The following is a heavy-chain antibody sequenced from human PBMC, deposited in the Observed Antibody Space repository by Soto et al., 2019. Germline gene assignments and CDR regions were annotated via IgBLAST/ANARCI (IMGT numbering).Heavy chain of an antibody. Sequence: GSLRLSCAASGFTFSSYAMHWVRQAPGKGLEYVSAISSNGGSTYYANSVKGRFTISRDNSKNTLYLQMNSLRAEDTAVYYCASPYDSSGYHPDYYYYGMDVWGQGTTVTVSS. CDR2: ISSNGGST. CDR1: GFTFSSYA. J-gene: IGHJ6*02. V-gene: IGHV3-64*01. D-gene: IGHD3-22*01. CDR3: ASPYDSSGYHPDYYYYGMDV.